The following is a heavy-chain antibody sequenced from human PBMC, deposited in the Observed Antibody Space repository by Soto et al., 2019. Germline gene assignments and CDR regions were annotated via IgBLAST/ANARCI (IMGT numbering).Heavy chain of an antibody. CDR2: IYYSGST. CDR3: ASNSYGNTIYDY. V-gene: IGHV4-30-4*01. Sequence: QVQLQESGPGLVKPSPTLSLTCTVSGGSISSGDYYWSWIRQPPGQGLEWIGYIYYSGSTYYNPSPKSRVTITVDTANNQFSLKLSTITAALTAVYYCASNSYGNTIYDYWGKGTLVTLSS. CDR1: GGSISSGDYY. D-gene: IGHD5-18*01. J-gene: IGHJ4*02.